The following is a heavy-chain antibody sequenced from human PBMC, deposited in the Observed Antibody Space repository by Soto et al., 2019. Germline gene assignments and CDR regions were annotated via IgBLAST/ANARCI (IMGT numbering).Heavy chain of an antibody. D-gene: IGHD2-2*01. J-gene: IGHJ5*02. CDR3: ARGADIVVVPAADWFDP. V-gene: IGHV1-2*04. Sequence: ASVKVSCKASGYAFSEYYIHWMRQAPGQGLEWLGWINPNSGRTKSAQKFQGWVTMTRDTSISTAYMELSRLRSDDTAVYYCARGADIVVVPAADWFDPWGQGTLVTVSS. CDR1: GYAFSEYY. CDR2: INPNSGRT.